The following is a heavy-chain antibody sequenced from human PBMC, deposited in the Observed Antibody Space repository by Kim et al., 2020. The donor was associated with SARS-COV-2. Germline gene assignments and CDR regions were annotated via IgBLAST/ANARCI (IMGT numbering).Heavy chain of an antibody. CDR2: IGGPDETK. CDR1: GFTLSRYS. Sequence: GGSLRLSCEASGFTLSRYSISWVRQAPGRGPEWVSVIGGPDETKVYADSVKGRFTISRDNSKNTAYLQMNSLRAEDTAVYYCAKRDYHGAGSYDSWGQGTLVTVSS. CDR3: AKRDYHGAGSYDS. J-gene: IGHJ4*02. V-gene: IGHV3-23*01. D-gene: IGHD3-10*01.